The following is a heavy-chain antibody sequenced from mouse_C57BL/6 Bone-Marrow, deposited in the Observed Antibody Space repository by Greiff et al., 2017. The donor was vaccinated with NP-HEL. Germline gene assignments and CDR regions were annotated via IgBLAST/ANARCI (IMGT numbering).Heavy chain of an antibody. CDR3: ARRRDYYYGSRGYFDY. V-gene: IGHV1-64*01. CDR2: IHPNSGST. Sequence: QVQLQQSGAELVKPGASVKLSCKASGYTFTSYWMHWVKQRPGQGLEWIGMIHPNSGSTNYNEKFKSKATLTVDKSSSTAYMQLSSLTSEDSAVYYCARRRDYYYGSRGYFDYWGQGTTLTVSS. J-gene: IGHJ2*01. D-gene: IGHD1-1*01. CDR1: GYTFTSYW.